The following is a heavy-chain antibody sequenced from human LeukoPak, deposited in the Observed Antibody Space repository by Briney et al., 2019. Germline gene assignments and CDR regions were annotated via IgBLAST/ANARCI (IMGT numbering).Heavy chain of an antibody. Sequence: ASVKVSCKASGYTFTRYYMHWVRQAPGQGLEWMGWINPNSGGTNYAQKFQGRVTMTRDTSISTAYMELSRLRSDDTAVYYCARDGLRYCSSTSCSKLNWFDPWGQGTLVTVSS. CDR2: INPNSGGT. CDR1: GYTFTRYY. J-gene: IGHJ5*02. D-gene: IGHD2-2*01. CDR3: ARDGLRYCSSTSCSKLNWFDP. V-gene: IGHV1-2*02.